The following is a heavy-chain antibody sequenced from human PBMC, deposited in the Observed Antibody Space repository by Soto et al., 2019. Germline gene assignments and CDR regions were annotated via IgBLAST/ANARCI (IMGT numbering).Heavy chain of an antibody. CDR2: ISATGGGT. Sequence: VGSLRLSCAASVFKFSSYAMSWVRHSPGKWLEWVSLISATGGGTYYADSVKGRFTISRDNSDNTLYLQVHSLRAEDTAVYYCAKDRRPGGNYHFYFEVWGQGATVIVSS. CDR3: AKDRRPGGNYHFYFEV. J-gene: IGHJ3*01. V-gene: IGHV3-23*01. D-gene: IGHD1-26*01. CDR1: VFKFSSYA.